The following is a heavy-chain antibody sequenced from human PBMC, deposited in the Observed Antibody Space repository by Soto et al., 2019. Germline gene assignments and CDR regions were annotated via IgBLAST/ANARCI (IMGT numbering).Heavy chain of an antibody. V-gene: IGHV2-5*01. CDR1: GFSLSTSGVG. D-gene: IGHD2-15*01. J-gene: IGHJ4*02. CDR2: IYWNDDK. Sequence: QITLKESGPTLVKPTQTLTLTCTFSGFSLSTSGVGVGWIHQPPGKALEWLALIYWNDDKRYSPSLQSRLTITKDTARNQVVLTMTYMDPVDTATYYCADSPPGYCSGGSCLSYFDYWGQGTLVSVSS. CDR3: ADSPPGYCSGGSCLSYFDY.